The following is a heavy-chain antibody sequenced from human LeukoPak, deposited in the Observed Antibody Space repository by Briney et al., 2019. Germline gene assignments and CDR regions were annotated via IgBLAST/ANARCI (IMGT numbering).Heavy chain of an antibody. CDR1: GGSFSGYY. CDR3: ARVAGYCSSTSCYVRNYYGMDV. Sequence: SETLSLTCAVYGGSFSGYYWSWIRQPPGKGLEWIGEINHSGSTNYNPSLKSRVTIPVDTSKNQFSLKLSSVTAADTAVYYCARVAGYCSSTSCYVRNYYGMDVWGQGTTVTVSS. V-gene: IGHV4-34*01. D-gene: IGHD2-2*01. J-gene: IGHJ6*02. CDR2: INHSGST.